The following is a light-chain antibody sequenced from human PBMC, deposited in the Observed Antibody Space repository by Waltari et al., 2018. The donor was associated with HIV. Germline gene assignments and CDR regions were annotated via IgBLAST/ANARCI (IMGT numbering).Light chain of an antibody. CDR1: QSVGRW. V-gene: IGKV1-5*03. J-gene: IGKJ2*01. CDR2: KAS. CDR3: QQYSSSFFT. Sequence: DIQMTQSPSTLSASVGDKVTITCRASQSVGRWVAWYQQKPGRAPKVLIYKASSLEGGVPARFSGSGSGTEFTLTINSLQPADFATYYCQQYSSSFFTFGQGTRLDIK.